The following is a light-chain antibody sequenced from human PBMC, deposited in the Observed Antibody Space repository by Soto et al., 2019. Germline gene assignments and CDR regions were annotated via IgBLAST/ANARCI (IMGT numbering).Light chain of an antibody. Sequence: SALTQPASVSGSPGQSITISCTGTSSDVGGYNYVSWYQQHPGKAPKLMIYDVSNRPSGVSNRFSGSKSGNTASLTISGLQAEDEADYYCNSYTSSSFWVFGGGTKLTVL. CDR2: DVS. CDR3: NSYTSSSFWV. CDR1: SSDVGGYNY. V-gene: IGLV2-14*01. J-gene: IGLJ3*02.